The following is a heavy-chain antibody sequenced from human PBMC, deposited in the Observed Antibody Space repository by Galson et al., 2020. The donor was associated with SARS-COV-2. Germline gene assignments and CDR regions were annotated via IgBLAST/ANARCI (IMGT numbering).Heavy chain of an antibody. V-gene: IGHV1-69*01. D-gene: IGHD2-15*01. CDR3: ARSPYCSGGSCSPRYYYYYYGMDV. CDR2: IIPIFGTA. J-gene: IGHJ6*02. Sequence: PGQGLEWMGGIIPIFGTANYAQKFQGRVTITADESTSTAYMELSSLRSEDTAVYYCARSPYCSGGSCSPRYYYYYYGMDVWGQGTTVTVSS.